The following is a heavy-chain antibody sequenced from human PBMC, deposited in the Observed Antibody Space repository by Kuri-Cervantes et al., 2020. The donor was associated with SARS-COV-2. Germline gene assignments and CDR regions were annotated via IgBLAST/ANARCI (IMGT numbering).Heavy chain of an antibody. Sequence: ASVKVSCKASGYTFTSYGISWVRQAPGQGLEWMGWISAYNGNTNYAQKLQGRVTMTTDTSTDTAYMELSSLRSEDTAVYYCATVAGAIVGAMAYWGQGTLVTVSS. V-gene: IGHV1-18*01. D-gene: IGHD1-26*01. CDR3: ATVAGAIVGAMAY. CDR2: ISAYNGNT. J-gene: IGHJ4*02. CDR1: GYTFTSYG.